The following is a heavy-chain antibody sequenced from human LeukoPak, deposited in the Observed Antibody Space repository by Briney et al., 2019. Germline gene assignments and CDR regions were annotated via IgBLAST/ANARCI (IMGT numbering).Heavy chain of an antibody. J-gene: IGHJ6*02. CDR3: ASGVGRNSNYYYYGMDV. V-gene: IGHV1-8*01. CDR2: MNPNSGNT. D-gene: IGHD1-26*01. CDR1: GYTFTSCD. Sequence: ASVKVSCKASGYTFTSCDINWVRQATGQGLEWMGWMNPNSGNTGYAQKFQGRVTMTRNTSISTAYMELSSLRSEDTAVYYCASGVGRNSNYYYYGMDVWGQGTTVTVSS.